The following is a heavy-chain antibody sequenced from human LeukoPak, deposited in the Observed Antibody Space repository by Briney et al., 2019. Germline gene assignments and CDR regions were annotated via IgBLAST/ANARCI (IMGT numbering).Heavy chain of an antibody. V-gene: IGHV1-2*06. CDR3: ATPGDTAMVRHYYYGMDV. CDR2: INPNSGGT. CDR1: GYTFTGYY. D-gene: IGHD5-18*01. Sequence: ASVKVSCKASGYTFTGYYMHWVRQAPGQGLEWMGRINPNSGGTNYAQKFQGRVTMTRDTSISTAYMELSNLRSEDTAVYYCATPGDTAMVRHYYYGMDVWGQGTTVTVSS. J-gene: IGHJ6*02.